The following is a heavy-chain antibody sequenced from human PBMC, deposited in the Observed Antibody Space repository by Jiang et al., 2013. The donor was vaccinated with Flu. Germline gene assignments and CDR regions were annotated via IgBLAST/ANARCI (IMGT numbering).Heavy chain of an antibody. V-gene: IGHV4-39*07. CDR2: IYYSGST. Sequence: PPGKGLEWIGSIYYSGSTYYNPSLKSRVTISVDTSKNQFSLKLSSVTAADTAVYYCARGVAVAGKLDAFDIWGQGTMVTVSS. CDR3: ARGVAVAGKLDAFDI. J-gene: IGHJ3*02. D-gene: IGHD6-19*01.